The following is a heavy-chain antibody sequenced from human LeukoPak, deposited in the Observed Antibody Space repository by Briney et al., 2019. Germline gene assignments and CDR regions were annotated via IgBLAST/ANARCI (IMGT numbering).Heavy chain of an antibody. V-gene: IGHV3-11*04. D-gene: IGHD6-19*01. CDR2: ISSSGSTI. Sequence: GGSLRLSCAASGFTFSDYYMSWIRQAPGKWLEWVSYISSSGSTIYYADSVKGRFTISRDNAKNSLYLQMSSLRAEDTAVYYCAGYSSGWFGSFDIWGQGTMVTVSS. J-gene: IGHJ3*02. CDR3: AGYSSGWFGSFDI. CDR1: GFTFSDYY.